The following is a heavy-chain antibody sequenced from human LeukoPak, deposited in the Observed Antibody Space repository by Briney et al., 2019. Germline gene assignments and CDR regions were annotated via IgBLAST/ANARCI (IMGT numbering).Heavy chain of an antibody. D-gene: IGHD6-13*01. CDR1: GFTFSSEA. J-gene: IGHJ4*02. V-gene: IGHV3-23*01. CDR2: ISPAGGAT. CDR3: TKVRSGSSNWALRVFDY. Sequence: GGSLRLSCSVSGFTFSSEAMGWVRQLPGGGLEWVSTISPAGGATYYAESMKGRFTISRDNPKSTLYLQMNSLRVEDTAIYYCTKVRSGSSNWALRVFDYWGQGALVAVSS.